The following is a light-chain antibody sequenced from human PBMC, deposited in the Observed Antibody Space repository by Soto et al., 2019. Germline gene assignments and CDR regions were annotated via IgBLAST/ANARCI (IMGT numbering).Light chain of an antibody. V-gene: IGKV2-30*01. CDR3: MQGTHWPWT. CDR1: QSLLTTDGNTY. Sequence: DVVTIQSPLSLPVTLGQPASISCRSSQSLLTTDGNTYLNWFQQRPGQSPRRLIYKVSNRDSGVPDRCSGSGSGTDFTLKISRVEAEDVGVYYCMQGTHWPWTFGQGTKVEIK. CDR2: KVS. J-gene: IGKJ1*01.